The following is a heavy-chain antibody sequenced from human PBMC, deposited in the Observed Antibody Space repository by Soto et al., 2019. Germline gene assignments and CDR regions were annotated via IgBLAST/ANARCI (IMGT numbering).Heavy chain of an antibody. V-gene: IGHV2-5*02. CDR1: GFSLTTSAVG. D-gene: IGHD6-19*01. CDR3: ALGSGWLFDY. J-gene: IGHJ4*02. CDR2: LYWDEDN. Sequence: QITLKESGPTLVKPTQTLTLTCTFSGFSLTTSAVGVGWIRQPPGKALEWLALLYWDEDNQYSPSLTNTLTLTKATSKTQVVLTMTNMDPVDTATYYCALGSGWLFDYWGQGTLVTVSS.